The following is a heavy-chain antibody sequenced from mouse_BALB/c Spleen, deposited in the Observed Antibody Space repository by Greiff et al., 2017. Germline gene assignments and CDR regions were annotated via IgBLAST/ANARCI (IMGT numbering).Heavy chain of an antibody. CDR3: ARSGAYRYDGFAY. Sequence: VQLQQPGAELVKPGASVKLSCKASGYTFTSYWMHWVKQRPGQGLEWIGVIDPSDSYTNYNQKFKGKATLTVDKSSTTAYMQLSSLTSEDAAVYYCARSGAYRYDGFAYWGQGTLVTVSA. V-gene: IGHV1-69*02. J-gene: IGHJ3*01. CDR2: IDPSDSYT. D-gene: IGHD2-14*01. CDR1: GYTFTSYW.